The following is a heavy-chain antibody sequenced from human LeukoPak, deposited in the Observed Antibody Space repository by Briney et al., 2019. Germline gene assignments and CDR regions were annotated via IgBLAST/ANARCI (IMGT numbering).Heavy chain of an antibody. V-gene: IGHV3-30-3*01. J-gene: IGHJ6*02. CDR1: GFTFSSYA. CDR3: ARARPWDSSRSYYFGMDV. Sequence: PGGSLRLSCAASGFTFSSYAIHWVRQAPGKGLEWVAVVSFDGSNKYYADSVKGRFSISRDSSKNTVYLQMNSLRDEDTAVYYCARARPWDSSRSYYFGMDVWGHGTTVTVSS. D-gene: IGHD3-22*01. CDR2: VSFDGSNK.